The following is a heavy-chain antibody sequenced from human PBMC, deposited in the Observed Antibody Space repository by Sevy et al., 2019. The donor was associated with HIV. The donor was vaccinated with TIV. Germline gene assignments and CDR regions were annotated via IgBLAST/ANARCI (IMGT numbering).Heavy chain of an antibody. CDR3: TTGAVAAPPGMFYYYYYMDV. J-gene: IGHJ6*03. D-gene: IGHD6-19*01. CDR2: IKSKTDGGTT. V-gene: IGHV3-15*01. Sequence: GGSLRLSCAASGFTFSNARMSWVRQAPGKGLEWVGRIKSKTDGGTTDYAAPVKGRFTISRDDSKNTLYLQMNSLKTEDTAVYYCTTGAVAAPPGMFYYYYYMDVWGKGTTVTVSS. CDR1: GFTFSNAR.